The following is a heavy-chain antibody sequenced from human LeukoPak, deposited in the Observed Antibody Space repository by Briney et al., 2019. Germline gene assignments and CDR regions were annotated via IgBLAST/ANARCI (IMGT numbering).Heavy chain of an antibody. CDR3: ARDFFPSYYYDSSGNYFDY. J-gene: IGHJ4*02. V-gene: IGHV1-46*01. Sequence: GASVKVSCKASGYTFTSYYMHWVRQAPGQGLEWMGLINPSGGSTSYAQKFQGRVTMTRDTSTSTVYMELSSLRSEDTAVYYCARDFFPSYYYDSSGNYFDYWGQGTLVTVSS. CDR1: GYTFTSYY. D-gene: IGHD3-22*01. CDR2: INPSGGST.